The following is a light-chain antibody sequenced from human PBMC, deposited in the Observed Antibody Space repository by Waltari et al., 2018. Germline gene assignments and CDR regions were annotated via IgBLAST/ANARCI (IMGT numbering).Light chain of an antibody. CDR1: SSDVDTYNR. Sequence: QSALTQPPSVSGSPGQSVTISCTRTSSDVDTYNRVSWYQQPPGTPPKLIIYEVSTRPSGVPDRFSGSKSGDTASLTISGLQAEDEADYYCTLHTTTTTVFGGGTKVTVL. J-gene: IGLJ2*01. CDR2: EVS. V-gene: IGLV2-18*01. CDR3: TLHTTTTTV.